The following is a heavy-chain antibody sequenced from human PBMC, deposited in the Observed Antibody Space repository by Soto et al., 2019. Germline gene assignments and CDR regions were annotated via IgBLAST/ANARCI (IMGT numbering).Heavy chain of an antibody. J-gene: IGHJ3*02. V-gene: IGHV3-23*01. CDR3: AIDLYYGYSIAAAGTATFDI. D-gene: IGHD6-13*01. Sequence: ETLSLTCTVSGGSISSGGYYWSWIRQHPGKGLEWVSAISGSGGSTYYADSVKGRFTISRDNSKNTLYLQMNSLRAEDTAVYYCAIDLYYGYSIAAAGTATFDIWGQGTMVTVSS. CDR1: GGSISSGGYY. CDR2: ISGSGGST.